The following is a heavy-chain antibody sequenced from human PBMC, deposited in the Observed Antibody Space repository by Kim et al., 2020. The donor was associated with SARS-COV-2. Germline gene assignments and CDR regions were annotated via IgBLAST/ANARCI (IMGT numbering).Heavy chain of an antibody. V-gene: IGHV3-21*01. CDR1: GFTFTSHR. Sequence: GGSLRLSCAASGFTFTSHRFNWVRQAPGKGLEWVSSISSGLTYIYYVASVKGRFTISRDDAENSLYLQMTSLRADDTAVYYCVRDGGVAGLLTGYLGVWYFDYWGQGTLVTLSS. J-gene: IGHJ4*02. D-gene: IGHD3-9*01. CDR2: ISSGLTYI. CDR3: VRDGGVAGLLTGYLGVWYFDY.